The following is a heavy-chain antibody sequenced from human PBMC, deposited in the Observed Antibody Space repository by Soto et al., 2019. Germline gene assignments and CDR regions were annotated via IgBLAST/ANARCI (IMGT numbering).Heavy chain of an antibody. J-gene: IGHJ4*02. CDR3: ANRRQFYPDSSGYYPADF. CDR2: TSATTGKR. CDR1: GFTVSTYA. V-gene: IGHV3-23*01. Sequence: PGGPLRLSCAASGFTVSTYAMSWVRQARGKGQEWASGTSATTGKRYYTDTVKGCFNISRDNCKIVLDLQRNSLRVEDTAVYYCANRRQFYPDSSGYYPADFWGQGTLVTVSS. D-gene: IGHD3-22*01.